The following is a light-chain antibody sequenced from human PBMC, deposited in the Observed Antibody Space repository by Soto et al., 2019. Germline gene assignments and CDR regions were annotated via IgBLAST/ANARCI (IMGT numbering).Light chain of an antibody. CDR3: QRYNSYTRT. Sequence: DIQMTQSPSTLSASVGDRVTITCRASQSINNWLAWYQQKPGKAPKLLSYKASSLESGVPSRFSGSGYGTEFTLTISSLQPDDFATYYCQRYNSYTRTFGQGTRVEIK. CDR1: QSINNW. V-gene: IGKV1-5*03. CDR2: KAS. J-gene: IGKJ1*01.